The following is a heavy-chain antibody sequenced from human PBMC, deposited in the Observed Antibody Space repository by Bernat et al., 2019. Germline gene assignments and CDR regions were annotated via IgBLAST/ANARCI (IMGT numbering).Heavy chain of an antibody. CDR1: GFTGRREE. V-gene: IGHV3-48*03. D-gene: IGHD6-6*01. CDR2: RSSSGSTI. J-gene: IGHJ4*02. CDR3: ARVYSSSSGRASDY. Sequence: EGKGGEEGGEGGERGGSLRLEGEKAGFTGRREEMNWVRQAAGKGGEGREERSSSGSTIFYADSVKGRFTTSRDNGKNSLYLQMNSLRAEDTAVYYCARVYSSSSGRASDYWGQGTLVTVSS.